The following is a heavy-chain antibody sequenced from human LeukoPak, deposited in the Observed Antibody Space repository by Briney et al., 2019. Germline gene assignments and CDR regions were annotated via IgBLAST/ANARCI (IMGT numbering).Heavy chain of an antibody. D-gene: IGHD2-2*01. CDR2: IRYDGSNK. V-gene: IGHV3-30*02. J-gene: IGHJ4*02. CDR3: AKGPYQLGYFDY. CDR1: GFTFSSYG. Sequence: GGSLRLSCAASGFTFSSYGMHWVRQAPGKGLEWVAFIRYDGSNKYYADSVKGRFTIPRDNSKNTLYLQMNSLRAEDTAVYYCAKGPYQLGYFDYWGQGTLVTVSS.